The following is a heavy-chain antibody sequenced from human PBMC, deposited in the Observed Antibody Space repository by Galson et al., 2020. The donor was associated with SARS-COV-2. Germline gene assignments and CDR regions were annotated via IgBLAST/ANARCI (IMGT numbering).Heavy chain of an antibody. Sequence: SETLSLTCTVSGGSISSYYWSWIRQPPGKGLEWIGYIYYSGSTNYNPSLKSRVTISVDTSKNQFSLKLSSVTAADTAVYYCARDYYDFWSGYYHWFDPWGQGTLVTVSS. CDR3: ARDYYDFWSGYYHWFDP. CDR1: GGSISSYY. CDR2: IYYSGST. V-gene: IGHV4-59*13. J-gene: IGHJ5*02. D-gene: IGHD3-3*01.